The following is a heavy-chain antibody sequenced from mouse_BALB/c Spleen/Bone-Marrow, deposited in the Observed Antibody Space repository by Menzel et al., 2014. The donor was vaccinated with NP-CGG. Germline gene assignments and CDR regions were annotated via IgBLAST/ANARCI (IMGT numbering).Heavy chain of an antibody. Sequence: LVESGAELVRPGTSVKVSCKASGYAFTNYLIEWVKQRPGQGLEWIGVINPGSGGTNYNEKFKGKATLTADKSSSTAYMQLSSLTSDDSAVYFCARNANGLFAYWGQGTLVTVSA. J-gene: IGHJ3*01. CDR2: INPGSGGT. CDR1: GYAFTNYL. D-gene: IGHD4-1*01. V-gene: IGHV1-54*01. CDR3: ARNANGLFAY.